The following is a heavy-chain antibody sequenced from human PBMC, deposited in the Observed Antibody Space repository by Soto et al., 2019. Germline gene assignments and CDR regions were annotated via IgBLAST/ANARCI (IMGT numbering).Heavy chain of an antibody. CDR3: AREPNLDIWLPHLSDAFDI. Sequence: GGSLRLSCAASGFTFSSYWMSWVRQAPGKGLEWVANIKQDGSEKYYVDSVKGRFTISRDNAKNSLYLQMNSLRAEDTAVYYCAREPNLDIWLPHLSDAFDIWGQGTMVTVSS. D-gene: IGHD3-9*01. CDR1: GFTFSSYW. V-gene: IGHV3-7*01. CDR2: IKQDGSEK. J-gene: IGHJ3*02.